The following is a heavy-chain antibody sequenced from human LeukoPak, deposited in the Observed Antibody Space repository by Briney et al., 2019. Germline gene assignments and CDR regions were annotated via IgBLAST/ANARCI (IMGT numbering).Heavy chain of an antibody. V-gene: IGHV1-46*01. CDR1: GYTFTSYY. CDR2: INPSGGST. Sequence: ASVKVSCKASGYTFTSYYMHWARQAPGQGLEWMGIINPSGGSTSYAQKFQGRVTMTRDTSTSTVYMELSSLRSEDTAVYYCARDIVVVPAAIRAFDIWGQGTMVTVSS. D-gene: IGHD2-2*01. CDR3: ARDIVVVPAAIRAFDI. J-gene: IGHJ3*02.